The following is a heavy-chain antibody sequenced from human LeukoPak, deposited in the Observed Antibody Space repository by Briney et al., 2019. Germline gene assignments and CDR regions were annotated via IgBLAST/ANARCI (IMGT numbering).Heavy chain of an antibody. CDR2: ISSSSSTI. D-gene: IGHD3-16*02. CDR1: GFTFSSYS. V-gene: IGHV3-48*01. CDR3: AGDRDDYVWGSYRYLRFYYYYYMDV. Sequence: PGGSLRLSCAASGFTFSSYSMNWVRQAPGKGLEWVSYISSSSSTIYYADSVKGRFTISRDNAKNSLYLQMNSLRAEDAAVYYCAGDRDDYVWGSYRYLRFYYYYYMDVWGKGTTVTVSS. J-gene: IGHJ6*03.